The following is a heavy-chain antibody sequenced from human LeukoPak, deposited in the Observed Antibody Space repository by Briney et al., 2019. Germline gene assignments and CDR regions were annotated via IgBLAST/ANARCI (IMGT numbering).Heavy chain of an antibody. CDR1: GGSFSGYY. CDR3: ARGGAETTPRKNWFDP. V-gene: IGHV4-34*01. CDR2: INRSGST. Sequence: PSETLSLTCAVYGGSFSGYYWSWIRQPPGKGLEWIGEINRSGSTNYNPSLKSRVTISVDTSKNQFSLKLSSVTAADTAVYYCARGGAETTPRKNWFDPWGQGTLVTVSS. J-gene: IGHJ5*02. D-gene: IGHD4-17*01.